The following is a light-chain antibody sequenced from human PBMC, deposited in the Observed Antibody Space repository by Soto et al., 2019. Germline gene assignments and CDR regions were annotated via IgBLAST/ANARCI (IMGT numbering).Light chain of an antibody. CDR3: QQYHTSPYT. Sequence: PGERATLSCRASQSGSSTYLAWYQQKPGQAPRLLIYGASSRATGIPDRFSGSGSGTDFTLTISRLEPEDFAVYYCQQYHTSPYTFGQGTKVDIK. V-gene: IGKV3-20*01. CDR1: QSGSSTY. CDR2: GAS. J-gene: IGKJ2*01.